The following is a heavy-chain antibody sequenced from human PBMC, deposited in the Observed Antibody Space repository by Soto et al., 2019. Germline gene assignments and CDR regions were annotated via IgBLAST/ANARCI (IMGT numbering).Heavy chain of an antibody. CDR2: ISSTTNYI. V-gene: IGHV3-21*06. Sequence: GSVRLSCPASGVTVTRYRMNWVRQAPGKGLEWVSSISSTTNYIYYGDSMKGRFTISRDNAKNSLYLEMNSLRAEDTAVYYCARESEDLTSNFDYWGQGTLVTVSS. CDR3: ARESEDLTSNFDY. CDR1: GVTVTRYR. J-gene: IGHJ4*02.